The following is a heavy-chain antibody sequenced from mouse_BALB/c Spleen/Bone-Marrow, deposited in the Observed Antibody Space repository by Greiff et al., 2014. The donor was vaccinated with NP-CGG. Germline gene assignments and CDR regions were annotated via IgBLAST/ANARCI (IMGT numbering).Heavy chain of an antibody. CDR3: ARSGSSSGYFDY. Sequence: EVMLVESGGGLVQPGGSRKLSCAASGFTFSSFAMHWVRQAPEKGLEWVAYISSGSSTIYYADTVMGRFTISRDNPKNTLFLQMSSLRSEDTAMYYYARSGSSSGYFDYWGQGTTLTVSS. V-gene: IGHV5-17*02. J-gene: IGHJ2*01. D-gene: IGHD1-1*01. CDR1: GFTFSSFA. CDR2: ISSGSSTI.